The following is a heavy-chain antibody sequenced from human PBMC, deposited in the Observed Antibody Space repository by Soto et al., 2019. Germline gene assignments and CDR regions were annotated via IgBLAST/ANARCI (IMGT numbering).Heavy chain of an antibody. V-gene: IGHV3-48*03. Sequence: PGGSLRLSCAASGFTFSSYEMNWVRQAPGKGLEWVSYISSSGSTIYYADSVKGRFTISRDNAKNSLYLQMNSLRAEDTAVYYCARGYSYYDSSGVLDFDYWGQGTLVTVSS. CDR2: ISSSGSTI. CDR1: GFTFSSYE. J-gene: IGHJ4*02. CDR3: ARGYSYYDSSGVLDFDY. D-gene: IGHD3-22*01.